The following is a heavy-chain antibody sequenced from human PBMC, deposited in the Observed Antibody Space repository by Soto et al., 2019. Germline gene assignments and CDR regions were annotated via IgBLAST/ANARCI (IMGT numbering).Heavy chain of an antibody. CDR2: LHSNSDEA. J-gene: IGHJ4*02. V-gene: IGHV1-2*02. CDR1: GYTLSDYY. D-gene: IGHD1-26*01. Sequence: QVQVVQSGAEVKKPGASVKVSCKTSGYTLSDYYLHWVRQAPGQGLEWMGWLHSNSDEANSAEKFQGRVTMTRDTFTSTAYLELRSLRSDDTAFYYCTMGSGTFFEFWGQGTLVTVSS. CDR3: TMGSGTFFEF.